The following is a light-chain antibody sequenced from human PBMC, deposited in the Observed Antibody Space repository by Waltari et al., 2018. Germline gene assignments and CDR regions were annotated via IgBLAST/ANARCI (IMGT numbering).Light chain of an antibody. Sequence: DIQMTQSPSSLSASVGDRVTINCRASQSINNLLNWYQQKPGRAPEVLIYGASTLQSGVPSRFSGSGSGTGFTLTINNLQPEDIATYYCQQSYNSPVTFGGGTKVEIK. CDR2: GAS. CDR1: QSINNL. V-gene: IGKV1-39*01. J-gene: IGKJ4*01. CDR3: QQSYNSPVT.